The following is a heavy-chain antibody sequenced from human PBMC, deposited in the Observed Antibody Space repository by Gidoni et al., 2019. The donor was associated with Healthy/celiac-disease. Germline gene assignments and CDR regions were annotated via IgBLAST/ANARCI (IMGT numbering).Heavy chain of an antibody. CDR3: AKDRKAGYSSGYQGYFDY. Sequence: EVQLLESGGGLVQPGGSLRLSCAASGFTFSSYAMSWVRQAPGKGLEWVSAISGSGGSTYYADSVKGRFTISRDNSKNTLYLQMNSLRAEDTAVYYCAKDRKAGYSSGYQGYFDYWGQGTLVTVSS. CDR2: ISGSGGST. D-gene: IGHD3-22*01. CDR1: GFTFSSYA. J-gene: IGHJ4*02. V-gene: IGHV3-23*01.